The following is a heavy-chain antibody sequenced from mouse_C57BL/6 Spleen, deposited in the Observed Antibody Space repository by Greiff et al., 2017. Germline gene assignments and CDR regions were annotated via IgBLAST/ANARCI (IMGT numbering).Heavy chain of an antibody. D-gene: IGHD2-4*01. CDR1: GFTFSDYY. Sequence: EVMLVESEGGLVQPGSSMKLSCTASGFTFSDYYMAWVRQVPEKGLEWVANINYDGSSTYYLDSLKSRFIISRDNAKNILYLQMSSLKSEDTATYYCARGVYDYYWYFDVWGTGTTVTVSS. V-gene: IGHV5-16*01. J-gene: IGHJ1*03. CDR2: INYDGSST. CDR3: ARGVYDYYWYFDV.